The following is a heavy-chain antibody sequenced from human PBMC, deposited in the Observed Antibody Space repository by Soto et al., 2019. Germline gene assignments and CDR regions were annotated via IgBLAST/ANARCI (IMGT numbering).Heavy chain of an antibody. CDR1: GFTFSNYA. J-gene: IGHJ4*02. CDR2: ISGSGGST. V-gene: IGHV3-23*01. Sequence: EVQLLESGGGLVQPGGSLRLSCAASGFTFSNYAVTWVRQAPGKGLEWVSTISGSGGSTYYADSVKGRFTISRDNSKITLYLQMNSLRAEDTAVYYCAKDQGSSWYEIDYWGQGTLVTVPS. D-gene: IGHD6-13*01. CDR3: AKDQGSSWYEIDY.